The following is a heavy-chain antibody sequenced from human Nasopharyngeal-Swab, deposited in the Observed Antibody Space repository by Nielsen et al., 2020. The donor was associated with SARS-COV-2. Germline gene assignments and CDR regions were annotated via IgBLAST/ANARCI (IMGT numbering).Heavy chain of an antibody. CDR3: ARDGYSSSSSYYYYYGMDV. J-gene: IGHJ6*02. CDR2: ISSSGSTI. Sequence: WIHQPPGKGLEWVSYISSSGSTIYYADSVKGRFTISRDNAKNSLYLQMNSLRAEDTAVYYCARDGYSSSSSYYYYYGMDVWGQGTTVTVSS. V-gene: IGHV3-11*01. D-gene: IGHD6-6*01.